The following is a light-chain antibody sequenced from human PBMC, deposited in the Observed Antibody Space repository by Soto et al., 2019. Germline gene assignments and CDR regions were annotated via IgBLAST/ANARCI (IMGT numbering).Light chain of an antibody. CDR3: NSYTTLSNRV. Sequence: ALTQPASVSGSPGQSITISCTGTSSDIGAYNYVSWYQQHPGKAPKLLIYEVTNRPSGVSDRFSGSKSGNTASLTISGLQAEDEANYYCNSYTTLSNRVFGTGTKVTVL. CDR1: SSDIGAYNY. J-gene: IGLJ1*01. CDR2: EVT. V-gene: IGLV2-14*01.